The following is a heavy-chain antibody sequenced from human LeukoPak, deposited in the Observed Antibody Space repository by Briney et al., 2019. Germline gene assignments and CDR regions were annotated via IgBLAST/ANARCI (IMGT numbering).Heavy chain of an antibody. Sequence: PGGSLRLSCAASGFTFSSYSMNWVRQAPGKGLEWVSSISSSSSYIYYADSVKGRFTISRDNAKSSLYLQMNSLRAEDTAVYYCARIEGWELPYYFDYWGQGTLVTVSS. J-gene: IGHJ4*02. CDR3: ARIEGWELPYYFDY. CDR2: ISSSSSYI. CDR1: GFTFSSYS. V-gene: IGHV3-21*01. D-gene: IGHD1-26*01.